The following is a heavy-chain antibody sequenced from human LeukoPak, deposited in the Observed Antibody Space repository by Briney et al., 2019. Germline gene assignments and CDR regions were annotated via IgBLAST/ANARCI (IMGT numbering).Heavy chain of an antibody. CDR2: IIPIFGTT. J-gene: IGHJ4*01. CDR3: ARSSYYFDTTAYFSDYFDS. Sequence: RASVKVSCKASGGTFSSFAINWVRQAPGQGLEWMGGIIPIFGTTNYAQKFQGRVTITADESTSTAYMELSSLRSDDTAVYFCARSSYYFDTTAYFSDYFDSWGQGTLVTVSS. CDR1: GGTFSSFA. V-gene: IGHV1-69*01. D-gene: IGHD3-22*01.